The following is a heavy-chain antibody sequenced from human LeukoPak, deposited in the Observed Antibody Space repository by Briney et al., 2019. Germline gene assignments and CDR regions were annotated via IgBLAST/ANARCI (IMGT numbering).Heavy chain of an antibody. J-gene: IGHJ4*02. CDR1: GFTFSSYA. Sequence: GGSLRLSCAASGFTFSSYAMHWVRQAPGKGLEWVAVISYDGSNKYYADSVKGRFTISRDNSKNTLYLQMNSLRAEDTAVYYCARDRGLGAFDYWGQGTLVTVPS. D-gene: IGHD3-16*01. CDR2: ISYDGSNK. V-gene: IGHV3-30*01. CDR3: ARDRGLGAFDY.